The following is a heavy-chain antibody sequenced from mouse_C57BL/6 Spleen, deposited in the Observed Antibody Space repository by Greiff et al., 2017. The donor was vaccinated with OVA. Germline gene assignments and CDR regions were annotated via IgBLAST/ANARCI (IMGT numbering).Heavy chain of an antibody. CDR1: GYTFTSYW. Sequence: VQLQQPGAELVRPGSSVKLSCKASGYTFTSYWMHWVKQRPIQGLEWIGNIDPSDSETHYNQKFKDKATLTVDKSSSTAYMQLSSLTSEDSAVYYCARSDYGNLFYYFDYWGQGTTLTVSS. CDR2: IDPSDSET. J-gene: IGHJ2*01. V-gene: IGHV1-52*01. CDR3: ARSDYGNLFYYFDY. D-gene: IGHD2-1*01.